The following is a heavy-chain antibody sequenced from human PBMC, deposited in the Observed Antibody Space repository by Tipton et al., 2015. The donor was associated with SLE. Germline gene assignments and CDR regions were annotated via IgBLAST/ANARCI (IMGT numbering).Heavy chain of an antibody. CDR1: GGSFSGYY. D-gene: IGHD4-23*01. J-gene: IGHJ4*02. CDR2: INHSGST. V-gene: IGHV4-34*01. Sequence: TLSLTCAVYGGSFSGYYWSWIRQPPGKGLEWIGEINHSGSTNYNPSLKSRVTISVDTSKNRFSLKLSSVTAEDTAVYYCARVGGNSNFDYWGQGTLVTFSS. CDR3: ARVGGNSNFDY.